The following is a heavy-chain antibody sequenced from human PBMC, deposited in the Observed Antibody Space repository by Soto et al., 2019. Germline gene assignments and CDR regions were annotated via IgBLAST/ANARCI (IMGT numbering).Heavy chain of an antibody. CDR2: ISYDGSNK. D-gene: IGHD2-2*02. V-gene: IGHV3-30*18. CDR1: GFTFSSYG. J-gene: IGHJ6*02. CDR3: AKEDLNCSSTSCYTYYYYYYGMDV. Sequence: GGSLRLSCAASGFTFSSYGMHWVRQAPGKGLEWVAVISYDGSNKYYADSVKGRFTISRDNSKNTLYLQMNSLRAEDTAVYYRAKEDLNCSSTSCYTYYYYYYGMDVWGQGTTVTVSS.